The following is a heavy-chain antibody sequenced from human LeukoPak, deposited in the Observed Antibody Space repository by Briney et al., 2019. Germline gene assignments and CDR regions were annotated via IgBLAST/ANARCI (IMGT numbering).Heavy chain of an antibody. Sequence: SETLSLTCTVSGGSISSSSYYWGWIRQPPGKGLEWIGSIYYSGSTYYNPSLKSRVTISVDTSKNQFSLKLSSVTAADTAVYYCAGPSPGPTLFDYWGQGTLVTVSS. D-gene: IGHD2-2*01. V-gene: IGHV4-39*07. J-gene: IGHJ4*02. CDR3: AGPSPGPTLFDY. CDR1: GGSISSSSYY. CDR2: IYYSGST.